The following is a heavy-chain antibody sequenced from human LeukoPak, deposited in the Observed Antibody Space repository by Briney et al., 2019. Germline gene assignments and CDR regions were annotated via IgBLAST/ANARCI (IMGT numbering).Heavy chain of an antibody. D-gene: IGHD3-16*01. CDR3: AKDLRIMAGDY. J-gene: IGHJ4*02. V-gene: IGHV3-23*01. Sequence: PRGSLRLSCAASGFTFSSYAMSWVRPAPGKGPGWVSVISGSGGSTYYADSVKGRFTISRDNSKNTLYLQMNSLRAEDTAVYYCAKDLRIMAGDYWGQGTLVTVSS. CDR2: ISGSGGST. CDR1: GFTFSSYA.